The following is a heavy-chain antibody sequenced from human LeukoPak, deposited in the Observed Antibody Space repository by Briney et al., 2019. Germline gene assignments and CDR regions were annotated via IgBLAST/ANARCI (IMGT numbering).Heavy chain of an antibody. CDR1: GGSVRSGSYY. J-gene: IGHJ6*02. CDR3: ARLKGTIHRYYYYGMDV. V-gene: IGHV4-61*01. CDR2: IYYSGST. Sequence: SETLSLTCTVSGGSVRSGSYYWSWIRQPPGKGLEWIGYIYYSGSTNYNPSLRSRVTISVDTSKNQFSLKLSSVTAADTAVYYCARLKGTIHRYYYYGMDVWGQGTTVTVSS. D-gene: IGHD1-1*01.